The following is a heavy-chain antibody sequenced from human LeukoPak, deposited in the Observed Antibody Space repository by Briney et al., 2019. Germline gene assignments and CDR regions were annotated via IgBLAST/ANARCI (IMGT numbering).Heavy chain of an antibody. V-gene: IGHV1-69*13. J-gene: IGHJ6*02. CDR1: GGTFSSYA. CDR2: IIPIFGTA. Sequence: SVKVSCKAPGGTFSSYAISWVRQAPGQGLEWMGRIIPIFGTANYAQKFQGRVTITADESTSTAYMELSSLRSEDTAVYYCARSPRAGDYYYYYGMDVWGQGTTVTVSS. CDR3: ARSPRAGDYYYYYGMDV.